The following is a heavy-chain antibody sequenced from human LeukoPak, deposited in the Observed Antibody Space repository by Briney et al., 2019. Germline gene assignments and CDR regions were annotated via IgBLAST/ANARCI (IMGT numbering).Heavy chain of an antibody. D-gene: IGHD6-13*01. V-gene: IGHV5-51*01. CDR1: GYSFTSYW. J-gene: IGHJ6*03. CDR3: ARGAAAGIQVYYYYYYRDV. Sequence: GESLKISCKGSGYSFTSYWIGWVRQMPGKGLEWMGIIYPGDSDTRYSPSFQGQVTISADESISTAYLQWSSLKASDTAMYYCARGAAAGIQVYYYYYYRDVWGKGTTVTVS. CDR2: IYPGDSDT.